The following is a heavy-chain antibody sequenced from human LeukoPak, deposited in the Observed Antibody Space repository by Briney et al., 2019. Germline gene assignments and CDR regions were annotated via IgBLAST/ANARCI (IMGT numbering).Heavy chain of an antibody. CDR3: ARDLAIYSGSTYYYYGMDV. CDR1: GFTVSSNY. V-gene: IGHV3-66*01. Sequence: GGSLRLSCAASGFTVSSNYMSWVRQAPGKGLEWVSVIYSGGSTYYADSVKGRFTISRDNSKNTLYLQMNSLRAEDTAVYYCARDLAIYSGSTYYYYGMDVWGQGTTVTVSS. J-gene: IGHJ6*02. D-gene: IGHD3-10*02. CDR2: IYSGGST.